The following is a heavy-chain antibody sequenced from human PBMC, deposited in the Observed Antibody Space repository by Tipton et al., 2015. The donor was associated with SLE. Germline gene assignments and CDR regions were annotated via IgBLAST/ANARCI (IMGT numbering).Heavy chain of an antibody. CDR1: GGSFSGYY. V-gene: IGHV4-34*01. D-gene: IGHD6-13*01. J-gene: IGHJ4*02. CDR2: INHSGTT. Sequence: TLSLTCAVYGGSFSGYYWSWIRQAPGKGLEWIGEINHSGTTKYNPSLKSRVTISVDTSKNQFSLKLSSVTAADTAVYYCARERGSSSWYGGHYFDYWGQGTLVTVSS. CDR3: ARERGSSSWYGGHYFDY.